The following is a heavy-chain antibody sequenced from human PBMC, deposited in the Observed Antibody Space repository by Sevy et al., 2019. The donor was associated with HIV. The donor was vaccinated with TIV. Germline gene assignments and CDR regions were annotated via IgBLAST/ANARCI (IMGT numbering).Heavy chain of an antibody. V-gene: IGHV3-7*01. Sequence: GGSLRLSCAASGFTFSAYWMNWVRQAPGKGLEWVANIEGDGSDKHNVDSVEGRFTISRDNGKNLLYLQMNSLRVEDTAVYYCAHETIGRFDSWGQGTLVTVSS. D-gene: IGHD3-16*01. CDR3: AHETIGRFDS. J-gene: IGHJ4*02. CDR1: GFTFSAYW. CDR2: IEGDGSDK.